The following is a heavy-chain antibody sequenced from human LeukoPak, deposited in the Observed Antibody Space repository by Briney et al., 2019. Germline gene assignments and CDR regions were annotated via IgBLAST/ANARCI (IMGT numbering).Heavy chain of an antibody. Sequence: GESLKISCKGSGYSFATYWIGWVRQMPGKGLEWMGIIYPGDSDTRYSPSFQSQVTISADKSISTAFLQWSSLKASDTAMYYCARRGYCGGDCYSDYWGQGTLVTVSS. CDR1: GYSFATYW. J-gene: IGHJ4*02. D-gene: IGHD2-21*01. V-gene: IGHV5-51*01. CDR3: ARRGYCGGDCYSDY. CDR2: IYPGDSDT.